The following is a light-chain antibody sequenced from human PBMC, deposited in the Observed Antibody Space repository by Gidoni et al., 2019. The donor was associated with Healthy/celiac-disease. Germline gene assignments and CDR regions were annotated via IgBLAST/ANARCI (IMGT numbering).Light chain of an antibody. CDR1: SSNIGSNT. Sequence: QSVLTQPPSASGTPGPRVTISCSGSSSNIGSNTVNWYQQLPGTAPKLLIYSNNQRPSGVPDRFSGSKSGTSASLAISGLQSEDEADYYCAALDDSLNGWVFGGGTKLTVL. CDR2: SNN. V-gene: IGLV1-44*01. J-gene: IGLJ3*02. CDR3: AALDDSLNGWV.